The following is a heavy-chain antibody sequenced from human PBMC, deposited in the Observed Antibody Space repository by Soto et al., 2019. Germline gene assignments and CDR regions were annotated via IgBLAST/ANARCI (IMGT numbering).Heavy chain of an antibody. D-gene: IGHD6-13*01. V-gene: IGHV1-69*13. CDR2: IIPIFGTA. CDR1: GGTFSSYA. CDR3: AGGYSSSWYYYYGMDV. J-gene: IGHJ6*02. Sequence: SVKVSCKASGGTFSSYAISWVRQAPGQGLEWMGGIIPIFGTANYAQKFQGRVTITADESTSTAYMELSSLRSEDTAVYYCAGGYSSSWYYYYGMDVWGQGTTVTVSS.